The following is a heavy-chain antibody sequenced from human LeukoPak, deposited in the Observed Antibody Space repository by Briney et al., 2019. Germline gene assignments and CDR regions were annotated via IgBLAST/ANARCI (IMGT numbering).Heavy chain of an antibody. CDR3: ANTENYYDSSGYPPDH. CDR2: ISGSGGST. V-gene: IGHV3-23*01. D-gene: IGHD3-22*01. J-gene: IGHJ4*02. Sequence: GGSLRLSCAASGFTLSSYGMSWVRQAPGKGLEWVSAISGSGGSTYYADSVKGRFTISRDNSKNTLYLQMNSLRAEDTAVYYCANTENYYDSSGYPPDHWGQGTLVTVSS. CDR1: GFTLSSYG.